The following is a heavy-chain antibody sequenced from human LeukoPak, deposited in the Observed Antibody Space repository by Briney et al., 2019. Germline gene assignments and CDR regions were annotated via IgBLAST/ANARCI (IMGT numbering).Heavy chain of an antibody. J-gene: IGHJ4*02. CDR3: TTVGCSGGGCFFFDY. CDR2: IKSKADGGTT. V-gene: IGHV3-15*01. CDR1: EFTFSDAW. Sequence: NAGGSLRLSCAVSEFTFSDAWMSWVRQAPGKGLEWVGRIKSKADGGTTDYAAPVKGRFTISRDDSKNTLYLQMNSLKAEDTALYYCTTVGCSGGGCFFFDYWGQGTLVTVSS. D-gene: IGHD2-15*01.